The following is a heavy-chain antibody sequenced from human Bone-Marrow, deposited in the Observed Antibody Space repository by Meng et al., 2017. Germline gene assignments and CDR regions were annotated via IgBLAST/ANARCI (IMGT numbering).Heavy chain of an antibody. CDR3: ARGSWLQLWLQDY. CDR1: GGSFSGYS. Sequence: QVQLKQWGAGLCNPSGTLSLTCAVYGGSFSGYSWSWIRQPPGKGLEWIGEINHSGSTNYNPSLKSRVTISVDTSKNQFSLKLSSVTAADTAVYYCARGSWLQLWLQDYWGQGTLVTVSS. J-gene: IGHJ4*02. CDR2: INHSGST. D-gene: IGHD5-18*01. V-gene: IGHV4-34*01.